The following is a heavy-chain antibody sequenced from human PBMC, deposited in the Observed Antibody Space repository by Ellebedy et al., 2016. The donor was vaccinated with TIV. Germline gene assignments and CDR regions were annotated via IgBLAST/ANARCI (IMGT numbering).Heavy chain of an antibody. D-gene: IGHD5-24*01. CDR1: GDPMTTHF. CDR3: ARASRDGYNYYSY. CDR2: IYYSGST. J-gene: IGHJ4*02. Sequence: GSLRLSCTVSGDPMTTHFWSWIRQPPGKGLEWIGYIYYSGSTNYNPSLKSRVTISVDTSKNQFSLKLSSVTAADTAVYYCARASRDGYNYYSYWGQGTLVTVSS. V-gene: IGHV4-59*08.